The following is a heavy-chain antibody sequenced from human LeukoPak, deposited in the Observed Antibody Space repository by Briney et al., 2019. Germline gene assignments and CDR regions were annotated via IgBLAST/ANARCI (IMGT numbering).Heavy chain of an antibody. Sequence: SETLSLTCTVSGGSISSYYWSWIRQPAGKGLEWIGRIFSNGNANYSPSLKSRVTMSVDTSKNQFSLRLSSVTAADTAVYYCARDASGSGYSFDFWGQGTQVTVSS. CDR3: ARDASGSGYSFDF. D-gene: IGHD3-3*01. CDR1: GGSISSYY. CDR2: IFSNGNA. V-gene: IGHV4-4*07. J-gene: IGHJ4*02.